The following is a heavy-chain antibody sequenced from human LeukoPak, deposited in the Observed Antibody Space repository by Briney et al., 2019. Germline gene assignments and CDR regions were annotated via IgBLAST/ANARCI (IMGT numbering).Heavy chain of an antibody. CDR1: GFTFSRYG. Sequence: GRSLRLSCAASGFTFSRYGMHWVRQAPGKGLEWVAVIWYDGTNKYYADSVKGRFTISRDNSKNTLFLQMNSLRAEDTAVYYCARAAYDSSGYLTLWGQGTLVTVSS. V-gene: IGHV3-33*01. CDR2: IWYDGTNK. D-gene: IGHD3-22*01. CDR3: ARAAYDSSGYLTL. J-gene: IGHJ4*02.